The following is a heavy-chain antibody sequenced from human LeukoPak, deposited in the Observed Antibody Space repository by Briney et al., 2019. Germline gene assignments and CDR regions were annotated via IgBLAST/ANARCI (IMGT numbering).Heavy chain of an antibody. CDR3: AREKILWFGELSPNWLDP. V-gene: IGHV3-7*01. CDR2: IMQDGSEK. Sequence: GGSLRLSCAASGFTFSSYAMSWVRQAPGKGPGWVANIMQDGSEKYYVDSVEGRFTISRDNAKNALYLQMNSLRAEDTAVYYCAREKILWFGELSPNWLDPWGQGTLVTVSS. J-gene: IGHJ5*02. CDR1: GFTFSSYA. D-gene: IGHD3-10*01.